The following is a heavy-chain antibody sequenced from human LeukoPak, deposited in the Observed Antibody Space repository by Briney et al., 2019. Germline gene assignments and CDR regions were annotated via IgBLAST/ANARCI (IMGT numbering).Heavy chain of an antibody. J-gene: IGHJ4*02. CDR3: AREGSITY. D-gene: IGHD3-10*01. CDR2: ISSSGSAI. V-gene: IGHV3-48*03. Sequence: GGSLRLSCAASGFTFSTYEMNWVRQAPGKGLEWVSYISSSGSAICYAVSVKGRFTISRDNAKNSLYLQMNSLRAEDTAIYYCAREGSITYWGQGTLVTVSS. CDR1: GFTFSTYE.